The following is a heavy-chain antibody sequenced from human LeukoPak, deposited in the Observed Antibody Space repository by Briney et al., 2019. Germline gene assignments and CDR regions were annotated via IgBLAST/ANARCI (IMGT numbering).Heavy chain of an antibody. D-gene: IGHD3-22*01. CDR3: ARQMTYYDSSGYLYYFDY. J-gene: IGHJ4*02. V-gene: IGHV4-59*08. CDR1: GGSISSYY. Sequence: SETLSLTCTVSGGSISSYYWSWIRQPPGKGLEWIGYIYYSGSTNYSPSLKSRVTISVDTSKNQFSLKLSSVTAADTAVYYCARQMTYYDSSGYLYYFDYWGQGTLVTVSS. CDR2: IYYSGST.